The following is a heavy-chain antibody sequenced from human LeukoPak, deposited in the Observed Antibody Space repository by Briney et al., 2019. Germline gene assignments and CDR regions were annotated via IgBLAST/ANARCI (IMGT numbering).Heavy chain of an antibody. CDR2: IYTSGST. Sequence: PSDTLPLTCTVSGGSISTYYWSWIRQPAGKGLEWIGRIYTSGSTNCNPSLKSRVTMSVDTSKNQFSLKLNSVTAADTAVYFCARDGLDNSGWFLNWFDPWGQGTLVTVSS. J-gene: IGHJ5*02. D-gene: IGHD6-19*01. V-gene: IGHV4-4*07. CDR3: ARDGLDNSGWFLNWFDP. CDR1: GGSISTYY.